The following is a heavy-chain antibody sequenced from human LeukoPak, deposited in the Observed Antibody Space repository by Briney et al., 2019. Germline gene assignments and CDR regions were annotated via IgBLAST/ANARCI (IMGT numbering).Heavy chain of an antibody. J-gene: IGHJ4*02. CDR2: ISSSGSAI. CDR3: ARGYPSVGYYDSSAYPYFFDY. V-gene: IGHV3-48*03. D-gene: IGHD3-22*01. Sequence: LPGGSLRLSCAASGFTFSSYEMNWVRQAPGKGLEWVSYISSSGSAIYYADSVKGRFTISRDNAKDSLYVQMNSLRAEDTAVYYWARGYPSVGYYDSSAYPYFFDYWGQGTLVTVSS. CDR1: GFTFSSYE.